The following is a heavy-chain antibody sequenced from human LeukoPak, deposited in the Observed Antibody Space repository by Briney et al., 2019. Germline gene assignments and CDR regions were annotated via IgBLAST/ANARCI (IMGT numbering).Heavy chain of an antibody. J-gene: IGHJ4*02. V-gene: IGHV3-30*02. Sequence: GGSLRLSCAASGFTFSCYAMSWVRQAPGKGLEWVAFIRCDGSNKYYADSVKGRFTISRDNSKNTLYLQMNSLRAEDTAVYYCAKDWEGYCSSTSCSPDWGQGTLVTVSS. CDR1: GFTFSCYA. D-gene: IGHD2-2*01. CDR2: IRCDGSNK. CDR3: AKDWEGYCSSTSCSPD.